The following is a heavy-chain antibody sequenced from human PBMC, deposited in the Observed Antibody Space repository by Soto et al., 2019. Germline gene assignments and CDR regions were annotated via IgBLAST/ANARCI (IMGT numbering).Heavy chain of an antibody. CDR1: VVTYCRSP. CDR2: ISGTGGST. CDR3: AKEMTSGHYVFDN. V-gene: IGHV3-23*01. D-gene: IGHD3-22*01. Sequence: SGARPVVTYCRSPRSRFRQTPGKGLEWVSTISGTGGSTDYPDSVKGRFTISRDNSKNTVYLQMNSLRAEDAAVYYCAKEMTSGHYVFDNSGQGTMVTVSS. J-gene: IGHJ5*02.